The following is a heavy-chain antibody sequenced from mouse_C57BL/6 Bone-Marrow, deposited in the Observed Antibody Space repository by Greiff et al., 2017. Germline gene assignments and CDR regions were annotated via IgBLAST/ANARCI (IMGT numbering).Heavy chain of an antibody. CDR1: GYAFSSSW. CDR2: IYPGDGDT. D-gene: IGHD2-12*01. Sequence: QVQLQQSGPELVKPGASVKISCKASGYAFSSSWMNWVKQRPGKGLEWIGRIYPGDGDTNYNGKFKGKATLTADKSSSTAYMQLSSLTSEDSAVYFCARLRQGYYYAMDYWGQGTSVTVSS. V-gene: IGHV1-82*01. CDR3: ARLRQGYYYAMDY. J-gene: IGHJ4*01.